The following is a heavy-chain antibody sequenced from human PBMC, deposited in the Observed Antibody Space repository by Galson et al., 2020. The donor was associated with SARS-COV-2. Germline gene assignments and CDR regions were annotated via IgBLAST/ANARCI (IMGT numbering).Heavy chain of an antibody. CDR3: ARDLLDKQGFDP. CDR2: IKRDGSDK. CDR1: GFTFSNYW. J-gene: IGHJ5*02. V-gene: IGHV3-7*04. Sequence: QLGESLKISCAASGFTFSNYWMSWVRQAPGKGLEWVANIKRDGSDKNYVDSLKGRFTISRDNAKNSLYLQMNSLRAEDTAVYYCARDLLDKQGFDPWGQGTLVTVSS. D-gene: IGHD3-10*01.